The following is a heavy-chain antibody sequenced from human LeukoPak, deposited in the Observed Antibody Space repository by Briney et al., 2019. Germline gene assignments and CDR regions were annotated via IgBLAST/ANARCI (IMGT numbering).Heavy chain of an antibody. D-gene: IGHD4-17*01. CDR3: AKGATVTTGSSWYFDL. J-gene: IGHJ2*01. Sequence: GGSLRLSCAASGFTFDDYAMHWVRQAPGKGLEWVSGISWNSGSIGYADSVKGRFTISRDNAKNSLYLRMNSLRAEDTALYYCAKGATVTTGSSWYFDLWGRGTLVTVSS. CDR2: ISWNSGSI. CDR1: GFTFDDYA. V-gene: IGHV3-9*01.